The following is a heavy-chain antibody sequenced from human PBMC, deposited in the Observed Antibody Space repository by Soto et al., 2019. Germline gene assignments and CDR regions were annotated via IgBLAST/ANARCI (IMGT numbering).Heavy chain of an antibody. V-gene: IGHV4-4*02. CDR2: IYHNGTT. CDR1: GGSIISSHW. CDR3: ARGPQY. J-gene: IGHJ4*02. Sequence: QVQLQESGPGQVKTSETLSLTCAVSGGSIISSHWWTWVRQSPGKGLEWIGEIYHNGTTNYNPSLKSRLTISVDTSKNHFSLSLNPVTVRVTATYFCARGPQYWGPGKLVTVSS.